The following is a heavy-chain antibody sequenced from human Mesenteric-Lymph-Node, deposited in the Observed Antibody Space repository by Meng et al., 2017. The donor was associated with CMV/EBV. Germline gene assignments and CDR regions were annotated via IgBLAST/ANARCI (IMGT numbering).Heavy chain of an antibody. CDR2: INHSGST. CDR3: ARHQRWLKSEGGFNY. CDR1: GGSFSGYY. V-gene: IGHV4-34*01. D-gene: IGHD4-23*01. J-gene: IGHJ4*02. Sequence: VHLPQWGAGLLKPSETLSLTCVVYGGSFSGYYWGWIRQPPGKGLEWIGEINHSGSTNYNPSLKSRVTISVDTSKNQFSLKLSSVTAADTAVYYCARHQRWLKSEGGFNYWGQGTLVTVSS.